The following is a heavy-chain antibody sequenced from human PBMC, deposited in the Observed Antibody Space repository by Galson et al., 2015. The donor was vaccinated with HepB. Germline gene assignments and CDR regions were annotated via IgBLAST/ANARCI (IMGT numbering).Heavy chain of an antibody. Sequence: SLRLSCAASGFTFSNYGMHWVRQAPGKGLEWVEYIRYDGSIKYYADSVKGRFTISRDNSKNTLYLQMNSLRAEDTAVYYCARNTPSSGYHGLHYGGQGTLVTVSS. CDR1: GFTFSNYG. D-gene: IGHD5-12*01. J-gene: IGHJ4*02. V-gene: IGHV3-30*02. CDR3: ARNTPSSGYHGLHY. CDR2: IRYDGSIK.